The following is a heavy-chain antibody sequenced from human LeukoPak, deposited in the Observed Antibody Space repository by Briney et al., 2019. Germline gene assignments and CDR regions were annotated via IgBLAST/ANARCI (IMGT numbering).Heavy chain of an antibody. D-gene: IGHD5/OR15-5a*01. V-gene: IGHV3-30*02. J-gene: IGHJ5*02. CDR3: AKDCLTRCNWFDP. CDR1: GFTFSSYG. CDR2: IRYDGSNK. Sequence: GGPLRLSCAASGFTFSSYGMHWVRQAPGKGLEWVAFIRYDGSNKYYADSVKGRFTIPRDNSKNTLYLQMNSLRAEDTAVYYCAKDCLTRCNWFDPWGQGTLVTVSS.